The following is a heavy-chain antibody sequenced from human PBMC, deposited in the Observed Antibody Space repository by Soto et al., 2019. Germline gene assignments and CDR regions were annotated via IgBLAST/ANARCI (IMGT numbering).Heavy chain of an antibody. V-gene: IGHV1-69*02. J-gene: IGHJ6*02. CDR1: GGTFSSYT. D-gene: IGHD3-3*01. CDR2: IIPILGIT. Sequence: ASVKVSCKASGGTFSSYTISWVRQAPGQGLEWMGRIIPILGITNYAQKFQGRVTITADKSTSTAYMELSSLRSEDTAVYYCARGSRITIFGVVIIVGYGMDVWGQGTTVTVSS. CDR3: ARGSRITIFGVVIIVGYGMDV.